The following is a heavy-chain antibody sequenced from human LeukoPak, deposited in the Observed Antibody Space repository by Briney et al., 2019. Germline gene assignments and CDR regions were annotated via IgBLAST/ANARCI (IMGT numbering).Heavy chain of an antibody. Sequence: GGSLRLSCVASGFTFDDYGMSWVRQAPGKGLEWVSGINWNGGSTGYADSVKGRFTISRDNAKNSLYLQMNSLRAEDTALYHCARGFNDYSDYWGQGTLVTVSS. CDR1: GFTFDDYG. CDR2: INWNGGST. CDR3: ARGFNDYSDY. V-gene: IGHV3-20*01. J-gene: IGHJ4*02.